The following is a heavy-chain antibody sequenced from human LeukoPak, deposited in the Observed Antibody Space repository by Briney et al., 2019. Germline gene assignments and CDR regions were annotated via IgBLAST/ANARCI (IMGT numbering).Heavy chain of an antibody. CDR2: IIPILGIA. CDR1: GGTFSSYA. J-gene: IGHJ4*02. CDR3: AAPITGTTSSYYFDY. V-gene: IGHV1-69*04. D-gene: IGHD1-20*01. Sequence: SVKVSCKASGGTFSSYAISWVRQAPGQGLEWKGRIIPILGIANYAQKFQGRVTITADKSTSTAYMELSSLRSEDTAVYYCAAPITGTTSSYYFDYWGQGTLVTVSS.